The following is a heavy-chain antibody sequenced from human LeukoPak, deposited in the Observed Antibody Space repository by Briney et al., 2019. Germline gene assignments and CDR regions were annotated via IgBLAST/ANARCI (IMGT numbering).Heavy chain of an antibody. V-gene: IGHV4-30-2*01. D-gene: IGHD1-7*01. CDR1: GGSLSSGGYY. J-gene: IGHJ4*02. CDR3: ARDMAQTGTATFDY. CDR2: IYHSGST. Sequence: SETLSLTCTVSGGSLSSGGYYWSWIRQPPGKGLEWIGYIYHSGSTYYNPSLKSRVTISVDRSKNQFSLKLSSVTAADTAVYYCARDMAQTGTATFDYWGQGTLVTVSS.